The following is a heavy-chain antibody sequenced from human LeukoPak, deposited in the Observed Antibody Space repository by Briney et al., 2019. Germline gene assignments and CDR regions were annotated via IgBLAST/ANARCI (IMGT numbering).Heavy chain of an antibody. CDR2: ISSNGDST. Sequence: GGSLRLSCSASGFTFSRYAMHWVRQAPGKGLDYVSAISSNGDSTNYADSVKGRFTIPRDNSKNTLYLQMSSLRAEDTAVYYCVKGIAAADDYWGQGTLVTVSS. CDR3: VKGIAAADDY. V-gene: IGHV3-64D*06. CDR1: GFTFSRYA. J-gene: IGHJ4*02. D-gene: IGHD6-13*01.